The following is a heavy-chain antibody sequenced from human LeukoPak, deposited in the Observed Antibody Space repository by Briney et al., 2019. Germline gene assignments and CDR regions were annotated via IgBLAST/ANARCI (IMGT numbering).Heavy chain of an antibody. J-gene: IGHJ5*02. V-gene: IGHV1-2*02. Sequence: ASVKVSCKASGYTFTGYYMHWVRQAPGQGLEWMGWINPNSGGTNYAQKFQGRVTMTRDTSISTAYMELSRLRSDDTAVYYCARGSVVVVAATFDPWGQGTLVTVSS. CDR1: GYTFTGYY. CDR2: INPNSGGT. CDR3: ARGSVVVVAATFDP. D-gene: IGHD2-15*01.